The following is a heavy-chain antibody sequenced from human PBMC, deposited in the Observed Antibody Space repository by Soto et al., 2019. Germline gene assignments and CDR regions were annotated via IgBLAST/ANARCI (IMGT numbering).Heavy chain of an antibody. CDR1: GFTFSGSW. D-gene: IGHD1-26*01. CDR2: INSDGSST. J-gene: IGHJ4*02. V-gene: IGHV3-74*03. CDR3: ATSYTGTY. Sequence: HPWGSLRLSCTVTGFTFSGSWMHWVRQVPGKGLECVSRINSDGSSTMYADSVKGRFTISRDDARNTLYLQMNSLRAEDKAVYYCATSYTGTYWGRGTLVTVSS.